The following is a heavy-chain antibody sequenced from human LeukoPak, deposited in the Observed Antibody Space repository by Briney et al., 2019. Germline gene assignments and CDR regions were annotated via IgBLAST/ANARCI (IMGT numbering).Heavy chain of an antibody. D-gene: IGHD3-22*01. CDR3: AREVYYYDSSGYYYSGGFGY. J-gene: IGHJ4*02. Sequence: GGSLRLSCAASGFTFSSYAMSWVRQAPGKGLEWVSVISGSGGSTSYADSVKGRFTISRDNSMNTLYLQMNSLRAEDTAVYYCAREVYYYDSSGYYYSGGFGYWGQGTLVTVSS. CDR2: ISGSGGST. V-gene: IGHV3-23*01. CDR1: GFTFSSYA.